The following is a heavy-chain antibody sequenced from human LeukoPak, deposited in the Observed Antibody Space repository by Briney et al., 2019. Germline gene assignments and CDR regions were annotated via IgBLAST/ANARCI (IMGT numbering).Heavy chain of an antibody. D-gene: IGHD6-25*01. CDR3: TRTRGYPNSENFDY. V-gene: IGHV3-49*03. CDR2: IRSKAYGGTT. CDR1: GFTFGAYA. J-gene: IGHJ4*02. Sequence: QAGGSLRLSCTASGFTFGAYAMSWFRQAPGKGLEWVGFIRSKAYGGTTEYAASVKGRFTISRDDSKSIAYLQMNSLKTEDTAVYYCTRTRGYPNSENFDYWGQGTLVAVSS.